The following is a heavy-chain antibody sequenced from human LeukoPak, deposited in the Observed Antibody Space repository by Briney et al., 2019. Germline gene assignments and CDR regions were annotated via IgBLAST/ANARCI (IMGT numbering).Heavy chain of an antibody. CDR1: GFTFDDYA. D-gene: IGHD6-19*01. CDR3: AKVGGSGWTSYYYYGMDV. V-gene: IGHV3-9*01. CDR2: ISWNSGSI. J-gene: IGHJ6*02. Sequence: GRSLRLFCAASGFTFDDYAMHWVRQAPGKGLEWVSGISWNSGSIGYADSVKGRFTISRDNAKNSLYLQMNSLRAEDTALYYCAKVGGSGWTSYYYYGMDVWGQGTTVTVSS.